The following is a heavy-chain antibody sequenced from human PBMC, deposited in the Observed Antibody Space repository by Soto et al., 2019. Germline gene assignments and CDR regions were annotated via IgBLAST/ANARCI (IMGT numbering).Heavy chain of an antibody. CDR2: IFSSGST. Sequence: PSETLSLTCTVSGGSMSAYYWSWIRQPPGKGLEWIGYIFSSGSTNFNPSLKSRVTISVDTSQNQFSLRLSSVTAADSAVYFCARRAATAYTFDYWGQGILVTVSS. CDR1: GGSMSAYY. D-gene: IGHD3-16*01. J-gene: IGHJ4*02. V-gene: IGHV4-59*08. CDR3: ARRAATAYTFDY.